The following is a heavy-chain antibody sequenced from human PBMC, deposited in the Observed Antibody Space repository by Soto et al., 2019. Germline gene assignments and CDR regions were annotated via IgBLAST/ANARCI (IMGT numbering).Heavy chain of an antibody. V-gene: IGHV3-33*01. Sequence: GGSLRLSCAASGFTFSSYGMHWVRQAPGKGLEWVAVIWYDGSNKYYADSVKGRFTISRDNSKNTLYLQMNSLRAEDTAVYYCARDPKSYDFWSGYYAYYYYYYMDVWGKGTTVTVSS. CDR1: GFTFSSYG. CDR3: ARDPKSYDFWSGYYAYYYYYYMDV. CDR2: IWYDGSNK. D-gene: IGHD3-3*01. J-gene: IGHJ6*03.